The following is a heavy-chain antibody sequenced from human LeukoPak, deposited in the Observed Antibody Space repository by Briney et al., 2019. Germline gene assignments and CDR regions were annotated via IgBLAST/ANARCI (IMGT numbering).Heavy chain of an antibody. CDR2: ISAYNGKT. D-gene: IGHD3-3*01. J-gene: IGHJ3*01. CDR3: ARDLHFGAGIYSFSPLNL. V-gene: IGHV1-18*01. Sequence: GASVKVSCKASGYTITSYGISWVRQAPGQGLEWMGWISAYNGKTNYAQRFQGRLTMTTDSSTSTAYMDLKSLRSDDTAMYYCARDLHFGAGIYSFSPLNLGGKGTKVPVSS. CDR1: GYTITSYG.